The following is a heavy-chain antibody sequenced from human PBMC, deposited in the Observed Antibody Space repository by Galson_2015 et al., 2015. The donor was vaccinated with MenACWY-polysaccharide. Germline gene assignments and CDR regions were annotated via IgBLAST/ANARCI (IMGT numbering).Heavy chain of an antibody. CDR2: VSGYDGHT. V-gene: IGHV1-18*01. J-gene: IGHJ4*02. CDR1: GYTFTSFG. D-gene: IGHD3-10*01. CDR3: ARDPGSGSPYYFDY. Sequence: SVKVSCKASGYTFTSFGISWVRQAPGQGLEWMGWVSGYDGHTNYAQKFQGRVTMTTDTSTSTAYMELRSLRSDDTAVYYCARDPGSGSPYYFDYWGQGTLVTVSS.